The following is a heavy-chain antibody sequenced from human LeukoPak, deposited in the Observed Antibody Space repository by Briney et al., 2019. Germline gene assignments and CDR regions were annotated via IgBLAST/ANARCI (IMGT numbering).Heavy chain of an antibody. CDR2: ISGSGGNT. J-gene: IGHJ4*02. CDR3: ARDLGDPYYFDY. Sequence: PGGTLRLSCAASGFTFTSYGMSWVRQAPGKGLEWVSGISGSGGNTYYADSVKGRFTISRDNSKNTLYLQMNSLRAEDTAVYYCARDLGDPYYFDYWGQGTLVTVSS. CDR1: GFTFTSYG. V-gene: IGHV3-23*01. D-gene: IGHD2-21*02.